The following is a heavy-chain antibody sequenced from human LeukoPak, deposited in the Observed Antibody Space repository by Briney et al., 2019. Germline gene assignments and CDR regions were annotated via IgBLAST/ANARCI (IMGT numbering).Heavy chain of an antibody. CDR3: ARVSYGYFDY. V-gene: IGHV4-39*07. J-gene: IGHJ4*02. CDR2: IYYSGAT. D-gene: IGHD5-18*01. Sequence: SETLSLTCTVSGGSISSGIYYWGWIRQTPGKGLEWIGTIYYSGATYYNPSLKSRVTISVDTSKNQFSLKLSSVTAADTAVYYCARVSYGYFDYWGQGTLVTVSS. CDR1: GGSISSGIYY.